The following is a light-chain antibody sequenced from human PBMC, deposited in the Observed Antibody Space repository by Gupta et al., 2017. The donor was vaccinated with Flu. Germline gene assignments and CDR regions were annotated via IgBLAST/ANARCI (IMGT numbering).Light chain of an antibody. CDR2: AAS. J-gene: IGKJ4*01. CDR3: QQSYSTPLT. V-gene: IGKV1-39*01. CDR1: QNISSY. Sequence: PSSLSASVGDRVTITCRASQNISSYVNWYQQKPGKAPKLLIYAASSLQSGVPSRFSGSGSGTDFTLTVSSLQPEDVATYYCQQSYSTPLTFGGGTKVEIK.